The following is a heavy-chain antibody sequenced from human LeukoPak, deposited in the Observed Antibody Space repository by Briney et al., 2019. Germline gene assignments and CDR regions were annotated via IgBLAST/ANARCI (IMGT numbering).Heavy chain of an antibody. CDR2: IYSGDT. Sequence: GGSLRLSCTVSGFTVSSNSMSWVRQAPGKGLEWVSFIYSGDTHYSDSVKGRFTISTDHSKNSLYLQMNSLRAEDTAVYYCARSRSGWYYFDYWGQGTLVTVSS. D-gene: IGHD6-19*01. V-gene: IGHV3-53*01. CDR1: GFTVSSNS. J-gene: IGHJ4*02. CDR3: ARSRSGWYYFDY.